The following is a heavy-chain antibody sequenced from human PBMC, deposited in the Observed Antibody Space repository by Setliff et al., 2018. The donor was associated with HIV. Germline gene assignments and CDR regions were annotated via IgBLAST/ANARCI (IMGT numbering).Heavy chain of an antibody. D-gene: IGHD3-16*01. V-gene: IGHV4-34*01. CDR3: ARGTLYYDYVWGTPFPFDY. CDR1: GGSFSGHY. Sequence: SETLSLTCAVYGGSFSGHYWSWFRQPPGKGLEWIGEINQSGSTAYNPSLKSRVTISVVTSKNQFSLKLSSVTAADTAVYYCARGTLYYDYVWGTPFPFDYWGQGTLVTVSS. CDR2: INQSGST. J-gene: IGHJ4*02.